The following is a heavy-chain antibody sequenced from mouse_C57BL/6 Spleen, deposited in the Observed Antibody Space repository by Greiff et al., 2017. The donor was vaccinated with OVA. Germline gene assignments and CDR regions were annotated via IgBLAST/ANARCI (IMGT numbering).Heavy chain of an antibody. D-gene: IGHD1-1*01. Sequence: QVQLQQPGAELVMPGASVKLSCKASGYTFTSYWMHWVKQRPGQGLEWIGEIDPSDSYTNYNQKFKGKSTWTVDKSSSTAYMQLSSLTSEDSAVYYCARNYGSSYLYFDVWGTGTTVTVSS. J-gene: IGHJ1*03. V-gene: IGHV1-69*01. CDR2: IDPSDSYT. CDR1: GYTFTSYW. CDR3: ARNYGSSYLYFDV.